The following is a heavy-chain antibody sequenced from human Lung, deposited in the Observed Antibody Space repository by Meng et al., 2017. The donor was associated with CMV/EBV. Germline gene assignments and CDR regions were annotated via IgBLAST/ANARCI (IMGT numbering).Heavy chain of an antibody. CDR1: GFAFNSYG. CDR3: AKDREQWWGGYYGMDI. CDR2: IQYDGSNK. V-gene: IGHV3-30*02. D-gene: IGHD2-15*01. J-gene: IGHJ6*02. Sequence: GESLKISCEASGFAFNSYGMHWVRQAPGKGLAWVAFIQYDGSNKYYADSVKGRFTISRDNSKNTLYVQMNSLRAEDTAVYYCAKDREQWWGGYYGMDIWGQRXTVTVSS.